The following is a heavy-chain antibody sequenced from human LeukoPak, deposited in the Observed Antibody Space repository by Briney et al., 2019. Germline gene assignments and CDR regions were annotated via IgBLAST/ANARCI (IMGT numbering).Heavy chain of an antibody. CDR1: GGTFSSYA. Sequence: GSSVKVSCKASGGTFSSYAISWMRQAPGQGLEWMGSIVPMLGITKYAQKFQGRVTITADKSTSTAYMELSSLRSEDTAVYYCARDRDYVWGSYRPFDYWGQGTLVTVSP. J-gene: IGHJ4*02. V-gene: IGHV1-69*04. CDR2: IVPMLGIT. CDR3: ARDRDYVWGSYRPFDY. D-gene: IGHD3-16*02.